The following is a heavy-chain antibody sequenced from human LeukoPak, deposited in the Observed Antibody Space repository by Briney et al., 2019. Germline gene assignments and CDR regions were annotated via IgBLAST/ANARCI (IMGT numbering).Heavy chain of an antibody. CDR1: GYTFTGYY. J-gene: IGHJ4*02. V-gene: IGHV1-2*02. CDR3: ARDYDFWSGYTPIGY. D-gene: IGHD3-3*01. Sequence: GSVRVSCEASGYTFTGYYMHWVRQAPGQGLEWMGWINPNSGGTNYAQKVQGRVTMTRDTSNSTAYMELSRLRSDDTAVYYCARDYDFWSGYTPIGYWGQGTLVTVSS. CDR2: INPNSGGT.